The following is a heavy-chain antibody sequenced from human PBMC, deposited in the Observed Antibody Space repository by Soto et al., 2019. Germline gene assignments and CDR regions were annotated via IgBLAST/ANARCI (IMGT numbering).Heavy chain of an antibody. Sequence: GGSLRLSCAASGFIFRDWFMSWIRQAPGKGLEWISYISKDSGRATRYADSVKGRFTISRDNAKTTLFLQMNSLRAEDTAVYSCVKHTVGSYRPFDYWGQGTLVTVSS. CDR2: ISKDSGRAT. V-gene: IGHV3-11*01. CDR1: GFIFRDWF. J-gene: IGHJ4*02. D-gene: IGHD2-8*02. CDR3: VKHTVGSYRPFDY.